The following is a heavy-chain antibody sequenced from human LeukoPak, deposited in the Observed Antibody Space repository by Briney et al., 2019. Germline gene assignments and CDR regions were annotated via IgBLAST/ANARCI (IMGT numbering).Heavy chain of an antibody. CDR1: GGSFSGYY. J-gene: IGHJ4*02. D-gene: IGHD1-26*01. Sequence: SETLSLTCAVYGGSFSGYYWSWIRQPPGKGLEWIGSIYYSGSTYYNPSLKSRVTISVDTSKNQFSLKLSSVTAADTAVYYCARQKWELDYWGQGTLVTVSS. V-gene: IGHV4-34*01. CDR3: ARQKWELDY. CDR2: IYYSGST.